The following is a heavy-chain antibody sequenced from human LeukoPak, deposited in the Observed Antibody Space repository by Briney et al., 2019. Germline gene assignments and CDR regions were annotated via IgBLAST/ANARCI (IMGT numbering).Heavy chain of an antibody. CDR1: GFTVRNYG. D-gene: IGHD2-21*01. CDR3: AASIPPAS. V-gene: IGHV3-30*19. CDR2: ISYDGSNK. Sequence: GGSLRLSCEASGFTVRNYGIHWVRQAPGKGLEWVAVISYDGSNKYYADSVKGRFTISRDNSKNTLYLQMNSLRAEDTAVYYCAASIPPASWGQGTLVTVSS. J-gene: IGHJ5*02.